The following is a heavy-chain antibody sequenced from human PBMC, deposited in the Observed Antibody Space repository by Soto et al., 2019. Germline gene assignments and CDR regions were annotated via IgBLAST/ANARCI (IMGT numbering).Heavy chain of an antibody. CDR3: TSHSPEDMIRK. CDR1: GFTFSGSA. CDR2: IRNKANSYAT. V-gene: IGHV3-73*01. Sequence: SGGSLRLACVASGFTFSGSAMHWVLQASGKGLEWVGRIRNKANSYATAYAASVKGRFTISRDDSKNTAYLQMNRLKTEDTAVYYCTSHSPEDMIRKWGQGTLVTVSS. D-gene: IGHD2-15*01. J-gene: IGHJ4*02.